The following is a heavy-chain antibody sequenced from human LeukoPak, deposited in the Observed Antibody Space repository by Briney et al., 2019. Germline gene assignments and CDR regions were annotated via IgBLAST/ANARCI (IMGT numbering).Heavy chain of an antibody. CDR2: IKEDGSEK. Sequence: PGGSLRLSCAVSGFTFSSHWMSWVRQAPGKRLEWVANIKEDGSEKYYVDSVKGRFTVSRDNAKNSLYLQMNSLTAEDTAMYYCARDRYYSDTSGYYYFDYWGQGTLVTVSP. D-gene: IGHD3-22*01. CDR1: GFTFSSHW. J-gene: IGHJ4*02. CDR3: ARDRYYSDTSGYYYFDY. V-gene: IGHV3-7*04.